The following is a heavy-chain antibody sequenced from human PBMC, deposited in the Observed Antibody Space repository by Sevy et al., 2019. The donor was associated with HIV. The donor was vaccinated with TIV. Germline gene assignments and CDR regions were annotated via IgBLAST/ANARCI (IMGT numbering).Heavy chain of an antibody. CDR3: ARVSYCSGGSCYYFDY. D-gene: IGHD2-15*01. CDR2: IYYSGST. CDR1: GGSISSGGYY. V-gene: IGHV4-31*03. Sequence: SDTLSLTCTVSGGSISSGGYYWSWIRQHPGKGLEWIGYIYYSGSTYYNPSLKSRVTISVDTSKNQFSLKLSSVTAADTAVYYCARVSYCSGGSCYYFDYWGQGTLVTVFS. J-gene: IGHJ4*02.